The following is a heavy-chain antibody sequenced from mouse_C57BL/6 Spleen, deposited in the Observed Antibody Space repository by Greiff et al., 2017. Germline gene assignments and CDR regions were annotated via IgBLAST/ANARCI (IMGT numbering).Heavy chain of an antibody. CDR3: TRADYYGSIYAMDY. V-gene: IGHV5-9-1*02. J-gene: IGHJ4*01. D-gene: IGHD1-1*01. CDR2: ISSGGDYI. CDR1: GFTFSSYA. Sequence: EVNVVESGEGLVKPGGSLKLSCAASGFTFSSYAMSWVRQTPEKRLEWVAYISSGGDYIYYADTVKGRFTISRDNARNTLYLQMSSLKSEDTAMYYCTRADYYGSIYAMDYWGQGTSVTVSS.